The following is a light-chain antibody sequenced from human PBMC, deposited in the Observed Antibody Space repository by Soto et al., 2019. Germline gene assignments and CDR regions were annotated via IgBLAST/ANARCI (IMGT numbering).Light chain of an antibody. CDR2: GNI. Sequence: QSVLTQPPSVSGAPGQRVTISCTGSRSNIGAGYDVHWYQQLPGTAPKLLIYGNINRPSGVPDRFSASKSGTSASLAITGLQPEDEADYYCQSYGNSLSGSWVFGTGTKVTVL. V-gene: IGLV1-40*01. CDR1: RSNIGAGYD. CDR3: QSYGNSLSGSWV. J-gene: IGLJ1*01.